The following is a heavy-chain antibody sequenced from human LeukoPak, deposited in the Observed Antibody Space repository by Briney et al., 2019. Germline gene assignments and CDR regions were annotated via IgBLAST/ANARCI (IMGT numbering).Heavy chain of an antibody. Sequence: SETLSLTCTVSGGSISSSSYYWGWIRQPPGKGLEWIGSIYYSGSTYYNPSLKSRVTISVDTSKNQFSLKLSSVTAADTAVYYCARNLDITSFDSWGQGTLVTVSS. CDR3: ARNLDITSFDS. V-gene: IGHV4-39*01. CDR1: GGSISSSSYY. J-gene: IGHJ4*02. CDR2: IYYSGST. D-gene: IGHD1-20*01.